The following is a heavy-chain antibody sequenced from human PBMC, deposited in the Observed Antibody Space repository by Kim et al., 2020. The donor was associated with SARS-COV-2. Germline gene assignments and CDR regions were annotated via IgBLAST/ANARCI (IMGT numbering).Heavy chain of an antibody. D-gene: IGHD2-2*01. V-gene: IGHV3-7*01. CDR2: IKQDGSEK. CDR1: GFTFSSYW. Sequence: GGSLRLSCAASGFTFSSYWMSWVRQAPGKGLEWVANIKQDGSEKYYVDSVKGRFTISRDNAKNSLYLQMNSLRAEDTAVYYCARDENVVPAAIGAFDIWGQGTMVTVSS. J-gene: IGHJ3*02. CDR3: ARDENVVPAAIGAFDI.